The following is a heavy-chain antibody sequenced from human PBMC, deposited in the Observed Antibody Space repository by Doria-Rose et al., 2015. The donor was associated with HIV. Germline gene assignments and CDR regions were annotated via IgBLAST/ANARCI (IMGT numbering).Heavy chain of an antibody. Sequence: TLKESGPVLVKPTETLTLTCTVSGVSLSSPGMGVSWIRQPPGKALEWLANIFSDGERSYKTSLKSRLTISRGTSKSQVVLTMTDMDPVDTATYYCARIKSSRWYHKYYFDFWGQGTLVIVSA. CDR3: ARIKSSRWYHKYYFDF. CDR2: IFSDGER. D-gene: IGHD6-13*01. V-gene: IGHV2-26*01. J-gene: IGHJ4*02. CDR1: GVSLSSPGMG.